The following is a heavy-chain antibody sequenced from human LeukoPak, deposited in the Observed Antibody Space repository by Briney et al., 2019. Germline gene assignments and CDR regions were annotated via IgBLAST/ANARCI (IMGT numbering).Heavy chain of an antibody. CDR3: ARDPYSGGYGNYYYYFMDV. CDR2: ITSGSSYI. V-gene: IGHV3-21*01. Sequence: GGSLRLSCAASGFTFSSYNMNWVRQAPGKGLEWVSSITSGSSYIYYADSVKGRFTISRDNAKNSLYLQMNSLRAEDTAVYYCARDPYSGGYGNYYYYFMDVWGKGTTVTISS. J-gene: IGHJ6*03. CDR1: GFTFSSYN. D-gene: IGHD1-26*01.